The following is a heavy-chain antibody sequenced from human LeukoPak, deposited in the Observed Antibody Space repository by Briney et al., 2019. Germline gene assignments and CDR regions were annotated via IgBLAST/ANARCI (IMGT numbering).Heavy chain of an antibody. Sequence: SETLSLTCAVSGGSVSSGSYYWSWIRQPPGKGLEWIGYIYYSGSTNYNPSLKSRVTISVDTSKNQFSLKLSSVTAADTAVYYCARGSIALYYFDYWGQGTLVTVSS. J-gene: IGHJ4*02. CDR2: IYYSGST. V-gene: IGHV4-61*01. CDR3: ARGSIALYYFDY. D-gene: IGHD6-6*01. CDR1: GGSVSSGSYY.